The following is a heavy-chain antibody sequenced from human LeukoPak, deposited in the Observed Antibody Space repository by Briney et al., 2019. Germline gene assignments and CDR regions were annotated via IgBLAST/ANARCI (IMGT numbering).Heavy chain of an antibody. J-gene: IGHJ6*02. CDR3: ARKMATIVKDYYYYGMDV. CDR2: INPSGGST. D-gene: IGHD5-24*01. V-gene: IGHV1-46*01. Sequence: ASVKVSCKASGYTFTSYYMHWVRQAPGKGLEWMGIINPSGGSTSYAQKFQGRVTMTRDTSTSTVYMELSSLRSEDTAVYYCARKMATIVKDYYYYGMDVWGQGTTVTVSS. CDR1: GYTFTSYY.